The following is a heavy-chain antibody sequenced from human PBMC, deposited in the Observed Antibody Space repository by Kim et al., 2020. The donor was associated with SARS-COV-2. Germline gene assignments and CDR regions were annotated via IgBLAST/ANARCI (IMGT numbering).Heavy chain of an antibody. D-gene: IGHD1-1*01. Sequence: SQTLSLTCAISGDRVSSNSAAWNWIRQSPSRGLEWLGRTYYRSKWYNDYAVSVKSRITINPDTSKNQFSLHLNSVTPEDTAVYYCARYNWNDGVVYYYYGMDVWGQGTTVTVSS. CDR1: GDRVSSNSAA. CDR2: TYYRSKWYN. CDR3: ARYNWNDGVVYYYYGMDV. V-gene: IGHV6-1*01. J-gene: IGHJ6*02.